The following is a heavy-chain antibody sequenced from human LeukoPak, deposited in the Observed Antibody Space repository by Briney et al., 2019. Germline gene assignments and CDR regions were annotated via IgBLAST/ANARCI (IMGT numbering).Heavy chain of an antibody. J-gene: IGHJ6*03. CDR2: ISAYNGNT. CDR1: GYIFTGYY. CDR3: ARETHGYSYNYYYYYYMDV. D-gene: IGHD5-18*01. Sequence: ASVKVSCKTSGYIFTGYYVHWVRQAPGQGLEWMGWISAYNGNTNYAQKLQGRVTMTTDTSTSTAYMELRSLRSDDTAVYYCARETHGYSYNYYYYYYMDVWAKGPRSPSP. V-gene: IGHV1-18*04.